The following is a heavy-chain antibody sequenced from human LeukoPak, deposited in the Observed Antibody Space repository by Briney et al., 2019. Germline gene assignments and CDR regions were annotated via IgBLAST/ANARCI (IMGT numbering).Heavy chain of an antibody. Sequence: SETLSLTRAVSGFSLSSFHWSWIRQPPGKGLEWIGYIYHGGTTMYNPSLKSRVTVSVDTSKNQFSLRLTSVTAADTAIYYCTREKLSAGPPFDPWGRGLLVSVSS. CDR3: TREKLSAGPPFDP. CDR2: IYHGGTT. J-gene: IGHJ2*01. V-gene: IGHV4-59*12. D-gene: IGHD3-16*02. CDR1: GFSLSSFH.